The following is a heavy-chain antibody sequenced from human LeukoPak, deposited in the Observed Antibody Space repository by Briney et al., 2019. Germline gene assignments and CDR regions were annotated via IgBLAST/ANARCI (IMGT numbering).Heavy chain of an antibody. J-gene: IGHJ5*02. D-gene: IGHD3-22*01. Sequence: GASVKVSCKASGYTFTGYYMHWVRQAPGQGLEWMGWINPNSGGTNYAQKFQGRVTMTRDTSISTAYMELSRLRSDDTAVYYCARVYYDSSCYYKRARGNWFDPWGQGTLVTVSS. V-gene: IGHV1-2*02. CDR3: ARVYYDSSCYYKRARGNWFDP. CDR1: GYTFTGYY. CDR2: INPNSGGT.